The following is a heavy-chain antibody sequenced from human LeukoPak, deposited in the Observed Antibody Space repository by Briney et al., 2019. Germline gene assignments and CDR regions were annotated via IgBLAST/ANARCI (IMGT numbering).Heavy chain of an antibody. D-gene: IGHD3-10*01. V-gene: IGHV1-2*06. CDR3: ARDVSSTPNWEFDY. J-gene: IGHJ4*02. CDR1: GYTFTGHY. CDR2: INANSGGT. Sequence: ASVKVSCKASGYTFTGHYMHWVRQAPGQGLEWMGRINANSGGTEYQQKFQGRVTMTRDTSISTAYVEVNWLISDDTAIYYCARDVSSTPNWEFDYWGQGTLVTVSS.